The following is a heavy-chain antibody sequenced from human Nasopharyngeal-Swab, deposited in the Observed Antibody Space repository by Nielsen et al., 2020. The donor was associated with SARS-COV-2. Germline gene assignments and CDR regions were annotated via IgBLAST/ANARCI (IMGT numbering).Heavy chain of an antibody. D-gene: IGHD4-11*01. CDR2: MNPDGDKI. Sequence: GGSLRLSCAASGFSFSTSWMNWARQAPGKGLEWVANMNPDGDKIYYADSVKGRFTMSRDNAENSLCLQMNSLRAEDTAVYYCARDKAYSTYDYWGQGTLVTVSS. V-gene: IGHV3-7*03. CDR3: ARDKAYSTYDY. J-gene: IGHJ4*02. CDR1: GFSFSTSW.